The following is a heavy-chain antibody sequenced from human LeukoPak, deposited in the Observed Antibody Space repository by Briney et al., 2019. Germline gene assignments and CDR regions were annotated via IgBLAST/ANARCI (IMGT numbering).Heavy chain of an antibody. CDR1: GGSISSGSYY. Sequence: SETLSLTCTVSGGSISSGSYYWSWIRQPAGKGLEWIGRIYTSGSTNYNPSLKSRVTISVDTSKNQFSLKLSSVTAADTAVYYCARGTNWSLLDYWGQGTLVTVSS. D-gene: IGHD1-1*01. J-gene: IGHJ4*02. CDR3: ARGTNWSLLDY. V-gene: IGHV4-61*02. CDR2: IYTSGST.